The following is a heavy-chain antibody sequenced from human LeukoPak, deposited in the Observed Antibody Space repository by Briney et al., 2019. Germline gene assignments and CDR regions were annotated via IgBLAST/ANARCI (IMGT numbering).Heavy chain of an antibody. CDR3: ARGPDTYSSGWYPFDY. CDR2: TYYRSKWYN. Sequence: SQTLSLTCAISGDSVSSKSAAWNWIRQSPSRGLEWLGMTYYRSKWYNDYAVSVKSRITINPDTSKNQFSLQLKSVTPEDTAVYYCARGPDTYSSGWYPFDYWGQGTLVTVSS. J-gene: IGHJ4*02. V-gene: IGHV6-1*01. D-gene: IGHD6-19*01. CDR1: GDSVSSKSAA.